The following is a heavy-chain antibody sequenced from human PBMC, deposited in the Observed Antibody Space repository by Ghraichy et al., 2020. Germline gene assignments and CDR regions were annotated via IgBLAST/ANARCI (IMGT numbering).Heavy chain of an antibody. J-gene: IGHJ6*02. CDR3: ARGPYYYGSGNNRQDGHYYYGMDV. V-gene: IGHV1-69*13. D-gene: IGHD3-10*01. CDR1: GGTFSSYA. CDR2: IIPIFGTA. Sequence: SVKVSCKASGGTFSSYAISWVRQAPGQGLEWMGGIIPIFGTANYAQKFQGRVTITADESTSTAYMELSSLRSEDTAVYYCARGPYYYGSGNNRQDGHYYYGMDVWGQGTTVTVSS.